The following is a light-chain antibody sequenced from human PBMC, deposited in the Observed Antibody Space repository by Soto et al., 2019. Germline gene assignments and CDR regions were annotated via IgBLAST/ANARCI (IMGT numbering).Light chain of an antibody. V-gene: IGKV3-15*01. Sequence: EGATLSCRASQRGSSNLVWYQHKPGQAPRLLIYGASTRDNDLPARFSGSGSGTEFTLTISSLLFKDYAVYYCGLRSSYSCSFGLG. CDR3: GLRSSYSCS. CDR1: QRGSSN. CDR2: GAS. J-gene: IGKJ3*01.